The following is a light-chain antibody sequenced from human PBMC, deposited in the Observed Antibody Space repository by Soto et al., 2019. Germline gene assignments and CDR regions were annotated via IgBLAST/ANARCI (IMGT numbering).Light chain of an antibody. V-gene: IGKV3D-20*02. CDR2: GAS. CDR1: QSVSSSY. CDR3: QQRSNWPST. J-gene: IGKJ4*01. Sequence: EIVLTQSPGTLSLSPGERATLSCRASQSVSSSYLAWYQQKPGQAPRPLIYGASSRAIGIPDRFSGSGSGTDFTLTISRLEPEDFAVYYCQQRSNWPSTFGGGTKVEI.